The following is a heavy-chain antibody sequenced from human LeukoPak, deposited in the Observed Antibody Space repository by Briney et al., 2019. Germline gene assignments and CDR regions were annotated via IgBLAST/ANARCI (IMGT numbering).Heavy chain of an antibody. CDR1: GYSFTAYY. J-gene: IGHJ4*02. V-gene: IGHV1-2*02. CDR3: AREAYYDSSGYYFNL. Sequence: GASVKVSCKTSGYSFTAYYIHWVRQAPGQGLEWMGCINPNSGGTNYAQKFQGRVTMTRDTSISTAYMELSRLRSDDTAVFYCAREAYYDSSGYYFNLWGQGTPVTVSS. D-gene: IGHD3-22*01. CDR2: INPNSGGT.